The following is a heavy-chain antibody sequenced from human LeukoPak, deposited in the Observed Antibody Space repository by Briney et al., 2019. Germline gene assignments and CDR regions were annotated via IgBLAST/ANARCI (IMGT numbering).Heavy chain of an antibody. D-gene: IGHD6-13*01. CDR2: INPNSGDT. Sequence: ASVKVSCKASGYTFSSYGISWVRQAPGQGPEYMGWINPNSGDTNYAEKFQGRVTMTRDSSISTAYMELSRLRSDDTAVYYCARSIPAAGGYYMDVWGKGTTVTVSS. CDR1: GYTFSSYG. CDR3: ARSIPAAGGYYMDV. J-gene: IGHJ6*03. V-gene: IGHV1-2*02.